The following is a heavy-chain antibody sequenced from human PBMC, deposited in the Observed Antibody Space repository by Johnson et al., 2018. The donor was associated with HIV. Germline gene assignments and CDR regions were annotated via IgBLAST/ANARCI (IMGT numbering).Heavy chain of an antibody. CDR3: AKDRGYDSGYDYYALDI. V-gene: IGHV3-74*01. Sequence: VQLVECGGDLVQPGGSLRLSCVGSGFTFSTNWMHWVRQAPGKGLVWVSRISSDGSSTSYADSVKGRFTISRDNSRNTLYLQMNSLRAEDTAVFYCAKDRGYDSGYDYYALDIWGQGTMVTVSS. D-gene: IGHD3-22*01. J-gene: IGHJ3*02. CDR2: ISSDGSST. CDR1: GFTFSTNW.